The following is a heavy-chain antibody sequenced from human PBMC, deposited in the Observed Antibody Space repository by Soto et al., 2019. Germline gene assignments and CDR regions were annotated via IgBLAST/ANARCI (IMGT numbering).Heavy chain of an antibody. CDR2: INPSGGST. Sequence: ASVKVSCKASGYTFTSYYMHCVRQAPGQGLEWMGIINPSGGSTSYAQKFQGRVTMTRDTSTSTVYMELSSLRSEDTAVYYCARSRNNIVVVVAADPYYFDYWGQGTLVTVS. J-gene: IGHJ4*02. CDR1: GYTFTSYY. V-gene: IGHV1-46*03. D-gene: IGHD2-15*01. CDR3: ARSRNNIVVVVAADPYYFDY.